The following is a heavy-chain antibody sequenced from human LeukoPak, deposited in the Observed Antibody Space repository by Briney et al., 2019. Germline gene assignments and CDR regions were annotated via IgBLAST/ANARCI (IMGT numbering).Heavy chain of an antibody. CDR2: IRSSGSTI. D-gene: IGHD2-15*01. J-gene: IGHJ4*02. V-gene: IGHV3-11*04. CDR3: ARDPGYCSGGSCYRFDY. CDR1: GFTSSDYY. Sequence: PGGSLRLSCAASGFTSSDYYMSWIRQAPGKGLEGVAYIRSSGSTIYYADSVKGRFTISRDNAKNSLYLQMNSLRAEDTAVYYCARDPGYCSGGSCYRFDYWGQGTLVTVSS.